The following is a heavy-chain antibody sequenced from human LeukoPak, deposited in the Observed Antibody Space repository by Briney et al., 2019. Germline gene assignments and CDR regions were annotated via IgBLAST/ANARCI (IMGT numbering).Heavy chain of an antibody. J-gene: IGHJ5*02. CDR2: IIPIFGTA. Sequence: SVKLSCKASGGTFSSYAISWVRQSPGQGLEWMGGIIPIFGTANYAQKFQGRVTITADESTSTAYMELSSLRSEDTAVYYCARLYAGDYLNWFDPCGQRTVVTVSS. D-gene: IGHD4-17*01. CDR3: ARLYAGDYLNWFDP. CDR1: GGTFSSYA. V-gene: IGHV1-69*13.